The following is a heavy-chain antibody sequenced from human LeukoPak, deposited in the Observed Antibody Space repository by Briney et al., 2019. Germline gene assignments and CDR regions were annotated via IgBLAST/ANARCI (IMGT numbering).Heavy chain of an antibody. Sequence: SETLSLTCAVYGGSFSGYYWSWIRQPPGKGLEWIGEINHSGSTNYNPSLKSRVTISVDTSKNQFSLKLSSVTAADTAVYYCARLVTYYYGSGSYYYPQGWFDPWGQGTLVTVSS. V-gene: IGHV4-34*01. J-gene: IGHJ5*02. D-gene: IGHD3-10*01. CDR3: ARLVTYYYGSGSYYYPQGWFDP. CDR1: GGSFSGYY. CDR2: INHSGST.